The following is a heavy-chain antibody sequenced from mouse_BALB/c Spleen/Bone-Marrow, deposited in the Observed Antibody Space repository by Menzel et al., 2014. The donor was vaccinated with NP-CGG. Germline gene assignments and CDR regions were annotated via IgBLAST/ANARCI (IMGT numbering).Heavy chain of an antibody. CDR1: GFNIKDYY. D-gene: IGHD2-14*01. V-gene: IGHV14-4*02. J-gene: IGHJ4*01. CDR3: NARDDRYEGYAMDN. Sequence: VQLKQSGAELVRSGASVKLSCTASGFNIKDYYMYWVKQRPEQGLEWIGWIDPGNGDTEYAPKLQGKATMTADTSSNTAYLQLSSLTSEDTAVYYCNARDDRYEGYAMDNWGQGTSVTVSS. CDR2: IDPGNGDT.